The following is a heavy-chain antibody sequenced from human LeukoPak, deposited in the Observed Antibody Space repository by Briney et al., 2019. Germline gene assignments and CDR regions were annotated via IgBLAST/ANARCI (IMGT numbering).Heavy chain of an antibody. Sequence: GGTLRLSCAASGFIFSSYGMSWVRQAPGKGLEWVSTVSGSGGSTYYADSVKGRFTISRDNAKNSLYLQVNSLRAEDTAVYYCARGSRFGVVGRDAFDIWGQGTVVTVSS. CDR1: GFIFSSYG. CDR3: ARGSRFGVVGRDAFDI. V-gene: IGHV3-23*01. CDR2: VSGSGGST. D-gene: IGHD3-3*01. J-gene: IGHJ3*02.